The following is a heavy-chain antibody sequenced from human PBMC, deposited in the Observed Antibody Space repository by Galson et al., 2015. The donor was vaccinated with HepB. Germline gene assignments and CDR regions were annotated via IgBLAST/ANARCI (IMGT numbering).Heavy chain of an antibody. CDR1: GFTFSSYA. CDR2: ISGSGGVS. D-gene: IGHD3-9*01. J-gene: IGHJ6*03. Sequence: SLRLSCAASGFTFSSYAMSWVRQAPGKGLEWVSTISGSGGVSYYADSVKGRFTISRDNSKNTVYLQMNSLRAEDTAIYYCAKVPVLVSPPYYYMDVWGKGTTVTVSS. V-gene: IGHV3-23*01. CDR3: AKVPVLVSPPYYYMDV.